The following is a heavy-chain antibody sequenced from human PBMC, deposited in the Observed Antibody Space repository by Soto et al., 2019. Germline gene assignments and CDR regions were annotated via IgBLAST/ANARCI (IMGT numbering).Heavy chain of an antibody. Sequence: EVQLLESGGGLVQPGGSLRLSCAASGFRFSSKAMSWVRQAPGKGLEWVSIISGSGSSTYYTDSLKGRFTISRDNSKNMVYLEMNYLRAEDTALHYCAKENGFQFVNFGASGFDYWGQGSLVSFSS. J-gene: IGHJ4*02. CDR1: GFRFSSKA. V-gene: IGHV3-23*01. CDR3: AKENGFQFVNFGASGFDY. D-gene: IGHD6-6*01. CDR2: ISGSGSST.